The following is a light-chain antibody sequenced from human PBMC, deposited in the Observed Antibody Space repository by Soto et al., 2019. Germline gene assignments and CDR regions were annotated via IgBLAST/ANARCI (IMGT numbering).Light chain of an antibody. CDR3: QQYSNWPPIT. V-gene: IGKV3-15*01. J-gene: IGKJ5*01. Sequence: EIVMTQSPATVSVSPGERATLSCRASQNVGSNLAWYQQKPGQAPRLLIYDTSTRATGIPARFSGSGSGTEFTLTISSLQSEDFAVYYCQQYSNWPPITFGQGTRLEIK. CDR2: DTS. CDR1: QNVGSN.